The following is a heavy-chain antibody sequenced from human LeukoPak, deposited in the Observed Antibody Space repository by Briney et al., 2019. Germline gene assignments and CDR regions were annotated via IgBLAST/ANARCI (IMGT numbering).Heavy chain of an antibody. CDR3: ARDSYYYGSGAYPFDY. Sequence: PSETLSLTCTVSGYSISSGYYWGWIRQPPGKGLEWIGSIYHSGSTNYNPSLKSQVTMSVDTSKNQFSLKLSSVTAADTAVYYCARDSYYYGSGAYPFDYWGQGTLVTVSS. CDR2: IYHSGST. CDR1: GYSISSGYY. J-gene: IGHJ4*02. V-gene: IGHV4-38-2*02. D-gene: IGHD3-10*01.